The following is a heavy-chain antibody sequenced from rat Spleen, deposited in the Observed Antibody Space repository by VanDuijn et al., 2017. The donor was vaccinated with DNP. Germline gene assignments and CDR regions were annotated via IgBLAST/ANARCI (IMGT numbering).Heavy chain of an antibody. J-gene: IGHJ2*01. V-gene: IGHV5S10*01. Sequence: EVHLVESGGGLVQPGRSLKLSCAASGFTFSDYNMAWVRQAPKKGLEWVATIISDGSRTYYRDSVKGRFTISRDNAKPSLYLQMDSLRSEDTATYYCAKDAFDYWGQGVMVTVSS. CDR3: AKDAFDY. CDR2: IISDGSRT. CDR1: GFTFSDYN.